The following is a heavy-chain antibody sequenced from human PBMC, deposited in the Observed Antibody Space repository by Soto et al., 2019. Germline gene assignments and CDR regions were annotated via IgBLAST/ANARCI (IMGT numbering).Heavy chain of an antibody. CDR1: GFTFSSYA. CDR3: ARDSYYYDSSGYYRPPTI. D-gene: IGHD3-22*01. CDR2: ISSNGGST. J-gene: IGHJ3*02. V-gene: IGHV3-64*01. Sequence: GGSLRLSCAASGFTFSSYAMHWVRQAPGKGLEYVSAISSNGGSTYYANSVKGGFTISRDNSKNTLYLQMGSLRAEDMAVYYCARDSYYYDSSGYYRPPTIWGQGTMVTVSS.